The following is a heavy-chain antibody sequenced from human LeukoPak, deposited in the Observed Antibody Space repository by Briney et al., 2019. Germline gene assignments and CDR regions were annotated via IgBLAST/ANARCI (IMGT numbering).Heavy chain of an antibody. CDR2: ISGSGGST. CDR1: GFTFSSYA. V-gene: IGHV3-23*01. J-gene: IGHJ1*01. CDR3: AKDYGDYDPEYFQH. Sequence: PGGSLRLSCAAAGFTFSSYAMSWVRQAPGKGLEWVSAISGSGGSTYYADSVKGRFTISGDNSKNTLYLQMNSLRAEDTAVYYCAKDYGDYDPEYFQHWGQGTLVTVSS. D-gene: IGHD4-17*01.